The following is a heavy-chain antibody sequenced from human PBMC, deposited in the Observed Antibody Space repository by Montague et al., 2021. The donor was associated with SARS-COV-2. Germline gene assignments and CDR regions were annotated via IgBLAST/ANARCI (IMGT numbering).Heavy chain of an antibody. Sequence: TLSLTCTVSGGSISSSSYYWGWIRQHPGNGLEWIGCIYYSGSTYYNPSLKSRVTISVDTSKNQFSLKLSSVTAADTAVYYCARLRTNMIIVVTYFDDWGQGTLVTVSS. D-gene: IGHD3-22*01. V-gene: IGHV4-31*03. CDR2: IYYSGST. CDR1: GGSISSSSYY. J-gene: IGHJ4*02. CDR3: ARLRTNMIIVVTYFDD.